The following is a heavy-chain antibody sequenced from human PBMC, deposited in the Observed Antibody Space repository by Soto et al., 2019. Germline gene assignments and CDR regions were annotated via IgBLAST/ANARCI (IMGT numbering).Heavy chain of an antibody. CDR2: ISAYNGNT. V-gene: IGHV1-18*01. CDR1: GYTFTSYG. J-gene: IGHJ6*02. D-gene: IGHD3-22*01. CDR3: ARDGRSSITMMTQPYYSYYGMDV. Sequence: ASVKVSCKASGYTFTSYGISWVRQAPGQGLEWMGWISAYNGNTNYAQKLQGRVNMTTETSTSTAYMELRSLRSDDTAVYYCARDGRSSITMMTQPYYSYYGMDVWGQGTTVTVSS.